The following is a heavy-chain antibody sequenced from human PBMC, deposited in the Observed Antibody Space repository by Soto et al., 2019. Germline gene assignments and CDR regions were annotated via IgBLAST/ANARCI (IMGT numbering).Heavy chain of an antibody. Sequence: EVQLVESGGGLVKPGGSLRVSCAASGFTFSNYNMIWVRQAPGKGLEWVSSISGSGSYIYYADSVRGRFTISRDNANKSLYLQMMSLTAEDTAIYYCVRGGGGGLFDPWGQGTMVTVSS. V-gene: IGHV3-21*01. D-gene: IGHD2-15*01. CDR3: VRGGGGGLFDP. J-gene: IGHJ5*02. CDR2: ISGSGSYI. CDR1: GFTFSNYN.